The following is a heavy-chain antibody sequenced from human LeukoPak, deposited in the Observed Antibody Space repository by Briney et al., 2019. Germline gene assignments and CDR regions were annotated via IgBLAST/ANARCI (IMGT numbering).Heavy chain of an antibody. V-gene: IGHV3-48*04. CDR3: ARDLHRDGYNWPYFDY. Sequence: PGRSLRLSCAASGFTFSSYAMHWVRQAPGKGLEWVSYINSTGIVIYYADSVKGRFTISRDNAKNSLYLQMNSLRAEDTAVYYCARDLHRDGYNWPYFDYWGQGTLVTVSS. CDR1: GFTFSSYA. D-gene: IGHD5-24*01. CDR2: INSTGIVI. J-gene: IGHJ4*02.